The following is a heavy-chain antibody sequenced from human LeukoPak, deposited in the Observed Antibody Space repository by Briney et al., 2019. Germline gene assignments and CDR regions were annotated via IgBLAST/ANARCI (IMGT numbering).Heavy chain of an antibody. V-gene: IGHV1-2*02. D-gene: IGHD6-6*01. CDR1: GYTFTGYY. CDR2: INPNSGGT. J-gene: IGHJ4*02. CDR3: PSYSSSSGPIDH. Sequence: GASVTVSCKASGYTFTGYYMHWVRQAPGQGLEWMGWINPNSGGTNYAQKFQGRVTMTRDTSISPAYLAQTRLRSDDTPVHYYPSYSSSSGPIDHWGQGPLVPVSS.